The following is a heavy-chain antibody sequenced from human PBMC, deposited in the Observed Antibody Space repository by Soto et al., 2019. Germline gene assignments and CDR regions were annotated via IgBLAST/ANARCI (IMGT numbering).Heavy chain of an antibody. V-gene: IGHV4-59*01. D-gene: IGHD4-17*01. CDR3: ARDGGDYEGNH. CDR2: IYYSGST. CDR1: GGSISSYY. J-gene: IGHJ5*02. Sequence: KPSETLSLTCTVSGGSISSYYWSWIRQPPGKGLEWIGYIYYSGSTNYNPSLKSRVTISVDTSKNQFSLKLSSVTAADTAVYYCARDGGDYEGNHWGRGTLLTICS.